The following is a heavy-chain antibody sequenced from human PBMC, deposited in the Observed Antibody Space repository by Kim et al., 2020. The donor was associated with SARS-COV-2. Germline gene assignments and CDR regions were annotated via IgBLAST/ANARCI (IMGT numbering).Heavy chain of an antibody. CDR3: ARDGPLSIAVAGTLFIYGMDV. D-gene: IGHD6-19*01. CDR1: GFTFSSYA. V-gene: IGHV3-30-3*01. Sequence: GGSLRLSCAASGFTFSSYAMHWVRQAPGKGLEWVAVISYDGSNKYYADSVKGRFTISRDNSKNTLYLQMNSLRAEDTAVYYCARDGPLSIAVAGTLFIYGMDVWGQGTTVTVSS. J-gene: IGHJ6*02. CDR2: ISYDGSNK.